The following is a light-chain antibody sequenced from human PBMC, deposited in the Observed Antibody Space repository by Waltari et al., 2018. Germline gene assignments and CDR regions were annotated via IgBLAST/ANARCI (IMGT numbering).Light chain of an antibody. J-gene: IGKJ2*01. CDR1: QSLLPSDGSYH. CDR3: MQGLQSPYT. V-gene: IGKV2-28*01. Sequence: DIVITASPLSLPVNPAEPASISCRSSQSLLPSDGSYHLDWYLQKPGQSPQLLIYLGASRASGVPARFSGSGSGTDFTLRITSVEAEDFGVYYCMQGLQSPYTFGQGSRLEIK. CDR2: LGA.